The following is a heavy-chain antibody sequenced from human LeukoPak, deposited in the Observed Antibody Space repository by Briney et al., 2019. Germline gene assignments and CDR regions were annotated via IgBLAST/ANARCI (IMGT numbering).Heavy chain of an antibody. CDR1: GFTFSSYA. CDR2: ISGSGGST. CDR3: ARSFRDYYDSSGYYYYFDY. J-gene: IGHJ4*02. V-gene: IGHV3-23*01. Sequence: GGSLRLSCAASGFTFSSYAMSWVRQAPGKGLEWVSAISGSGGSTYYADSVKGRFTISRDNSKNTLYLQMNSLRAEDTAVYYCARSFRDYYDSSGYYYYFDYWGQGTLVTVSS. D-gene: IGHD3-22*01.